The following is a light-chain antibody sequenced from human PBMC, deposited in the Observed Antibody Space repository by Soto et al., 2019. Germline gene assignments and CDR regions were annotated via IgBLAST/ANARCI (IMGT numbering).Light chain of an antibody. V-gene: IGKV3-20*01. Sequence: EGVLTQSQGTLSLSPGERATLSCSASQSVSSSSLAWYQQKRGQAPRLLIHDASSRATGIPDRFSGSGSGTDFTLTISSLQPDDFATYYCQQYNSYWRTFGQRTKVDIK. J-gene: IGKJ1*01. CDR1: QSVSSSS. CDR3: QQYNSYWRT. CDR2: DAS.